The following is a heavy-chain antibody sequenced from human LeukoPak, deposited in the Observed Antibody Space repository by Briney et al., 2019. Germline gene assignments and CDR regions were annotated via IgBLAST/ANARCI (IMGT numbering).Heavy chain of an antibody. CDR1: GYTFSGFY. J-gene: IGHJ3*02. CDR2: MNPNSGDT. Sequence: ASVKVSCKASGYTFSGFYMHWVRQALGQGLEWMGWMNPNSGDTKYAPKFQGRVTMTRDMSISTAYMEVNRLTSDDTAVYYCARVEATVGFAFDIWGQGTMVTVSS. D-gene: IGHD2-21*02. V-gene: IGHV1-2*02. CDR3: ARVEATVGFAFDI.